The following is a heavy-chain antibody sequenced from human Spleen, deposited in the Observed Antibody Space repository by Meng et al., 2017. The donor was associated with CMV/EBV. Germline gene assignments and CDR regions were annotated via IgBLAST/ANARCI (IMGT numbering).Heavy chain of an antibody. Sequence: SETLSLTCTVSGGSISNHYWSWIRQPPGKGLEWIASIYHSGTTYYNPSLRSRATISVDTSNSQFSLRLSSVTAADTAVYYCARVKGTTGPAYYFDFWGQGMLVTVSS. J-gene: IGHJ4*02. CDR3: ARVKGTTGPAYYFDF. CDR2: IYHSGTT. D-gene: IGHD2-8*02. V-gene: IGHV4-38-2*02. CDR1: GGSISNHY.